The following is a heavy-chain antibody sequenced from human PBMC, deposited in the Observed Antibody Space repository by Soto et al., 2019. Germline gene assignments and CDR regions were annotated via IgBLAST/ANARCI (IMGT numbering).Heavy chain of an antibody. J-gene: IGHJ4*02. CDR1: GGSVTTSSYY. CDR3: LSQRTTVPTKAFFDD. CDR2: VYYRGSS. D-gene: IGHD4-17*01. V-gene: IGHV4-39*01. Sequence: SETLSLTCTVSGGSVTTSSYYWGWIRQSPGKGLEWIGSVYYRGSSYSKSSVKSRVTISVDTSKNRFSLSVISVTASDTAVYFCLSQRTTVPTKAFFDDWGPGALVTVSS.